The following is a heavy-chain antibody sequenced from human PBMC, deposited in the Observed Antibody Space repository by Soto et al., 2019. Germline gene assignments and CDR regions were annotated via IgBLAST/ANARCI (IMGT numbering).Heavy chain of an antibody. J-gene: IGHJ6*02. D-gene: IGHD2-2*01. CDR2: IIPIFGTA. CDR3: ARVSRGCSSTSCYYYYGMDV. V-gene: IGHV1-69*13. CDR1: GGTFSSYA. Sequence: SVKVSCKASGGTFSSYAISWARQAPGQGLEWMGGIIPIFGTANYAQKFQGRVTITADESTSTAYMELSSLRSEDTAVYYCARVSRGCSSTSCYYYYGMDVWGQGTTVTVSS.